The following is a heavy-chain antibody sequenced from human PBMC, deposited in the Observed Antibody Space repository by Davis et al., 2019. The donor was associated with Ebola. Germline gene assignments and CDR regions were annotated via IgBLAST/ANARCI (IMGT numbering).Heavy chain of an antibody. CDR3: ASLHDSGYVSDY. J-gene: IGHJ4*02. CDR1: GFTFSSYW. D-gene: IGHD5-12*01. Sequence: PGGSLRLSCAASGFTFSSYWMTWVRQAPGKGLEWVASIRQDGSETHYVDSVKGRFTISRDNAKNLMYLQLNGLRGEDTAVYYCASLHDSGYVSDYWGQGTLATVSS. V-gene: IGHV3-7*01. CDR2: IRQDGSET.